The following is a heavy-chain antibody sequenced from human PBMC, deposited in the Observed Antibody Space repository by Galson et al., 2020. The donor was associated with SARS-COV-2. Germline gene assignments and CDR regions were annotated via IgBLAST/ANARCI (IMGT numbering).Heavy chain of an antibody. V-gene: IGHV4-59*01. Sequence: QPPGKGLEWIGYIYYSGSTNYNPSLKSRVTISVDTSKNQFSLKLSSVTAADTAVYYCARDTYYYDSSGYYSLYYYYGMDVWGQGTTVTVSS. J-gene: IGHJ6*02. CDR3: ARDTYYYDSSGYYSLYYYYGMDV. CDR2: IYYSGST. D-gene: IGHD3-22*01.